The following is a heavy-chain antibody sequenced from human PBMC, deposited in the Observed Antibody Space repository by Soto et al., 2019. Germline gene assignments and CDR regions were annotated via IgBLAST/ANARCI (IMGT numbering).Heavy chain of an antibody. D-gene: IGHD3-10*01. CDR1: GFTFSSYA. CDR2: ISGSGGST. CDR3: AKSVIVGFCADY. Sequence: EVQLLESGGGLVQPGGSLRLSCAASGFTFSSYAMSCVRQAPGKGLEWVSAISGSGGSTYYADSVMGRFTISRDNSKNPLYLQMNSLRAEDTAVYYCAKSVIVGFCADYWGQGTLVTVSS. V-gene: IGHV3-23*01. J-gene: IGHJ4*02.